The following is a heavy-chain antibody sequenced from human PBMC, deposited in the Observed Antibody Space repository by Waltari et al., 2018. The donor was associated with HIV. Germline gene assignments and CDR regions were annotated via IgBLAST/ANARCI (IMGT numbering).Heavy chain of an antibody. CDR2: ISSSSTTI. V-gene: IGHV3-48*04. Sequence: EVQLVESGGGLVQPGGSLRLSCAASGFTFSTYSMNWVRQAPGKGLGWVSYISSSSTTIYDADSVKGRFTISRDNAKNLLYLQMNSLRAEDTAVYYCARDKAVIQPDAFDIWGQGTMVTVSS. D-gene: IGHD2-21*01. CDR1: GFTFSTYS. CDR3: ARDKAVIQPDAFDI. J-gene: IGHJ3*02.